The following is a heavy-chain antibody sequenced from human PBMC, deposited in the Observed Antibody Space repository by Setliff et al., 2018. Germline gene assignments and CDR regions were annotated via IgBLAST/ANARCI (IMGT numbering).Heavy chain of an antibody. CDR1: GYTFTSYG. J-gene: IGHJ5*02. CDR2: ISSSSGNT. Sequence: GASVKVSCKASGYTFTSYGINWVRQAPGQGLEWMGWISSSSGNTNYAQKLQGRVTMTTDTSTSTAYMELRSLRSDDTAVYYCARSPAVLGIVYLDPWGQGTLVTVSS. CDR3: ARSPAVLGIVYLDP. V-gene: IGHV1-18*01. D-gene: IGHD2-15*01.